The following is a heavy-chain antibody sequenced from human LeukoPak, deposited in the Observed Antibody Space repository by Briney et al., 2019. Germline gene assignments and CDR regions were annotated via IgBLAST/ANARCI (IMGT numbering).Heavy chain of an antibody. CDR3: ARDRLYCSSTSCYRADAFDI. J-gene: IGHJ3*02. D-gene: IGHD2-2*02. CDR1: GFTFSSYA. Sequence: GGSLRLSCAASGFTFSSYAMSWVRQAPGKGLEWVAVISYDENNKYYADSVKGRFTISSDNSKNTLYLQMNSLRAEDTAVYYCARDRLYCSSTSCYRADAFDIWGQGTMVTVSS. CDR2: ISYDENNK. V-gene: IGHV3-30-3*01.